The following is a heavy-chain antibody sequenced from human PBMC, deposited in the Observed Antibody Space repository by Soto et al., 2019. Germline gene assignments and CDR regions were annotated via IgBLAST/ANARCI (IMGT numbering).Heavy chain of an antibody. CDR2: IFYSGTT. D-gene: IGHD3-22*01. Sequence: SETLSLTCTVSGDSISSADYYWSWIRQTPGKGLEWIGHIFYSGTTYYNPSLKSRVTISVDTSKNQFSLKLSSVTAADTAVYYCARGYYDSSGSHRFDPWGQGTLVTVSS. J-gene: IGHJ5*02. CDR1: GDSISSADYY. CDR3: ARGYYDSSGSHRFDP. V-gene: IGHV4-30-4*01.